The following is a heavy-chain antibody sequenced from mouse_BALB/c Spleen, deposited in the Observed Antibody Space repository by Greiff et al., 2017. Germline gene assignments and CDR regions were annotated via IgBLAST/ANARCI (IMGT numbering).Heavy chain of an antibody. CDR1: GFNIKDTY. Sequence: VQLQQSGAELVKPGASVKLSCTASGFNIKDTYMHWVKQRPEQGLEWIGRIDPANGNTKYDPKFQGKATITADTSSNTAYLQLSSLTSEDTADYYGRMIATRAMDYWGQGTSVTVSS. J-gene: IGHJ4*01. CDR3: RMIATRAMDY. V-gene: IGHV14-3*02. CDR2: IDPANGNT. D-gene: IGHD2-4*01.